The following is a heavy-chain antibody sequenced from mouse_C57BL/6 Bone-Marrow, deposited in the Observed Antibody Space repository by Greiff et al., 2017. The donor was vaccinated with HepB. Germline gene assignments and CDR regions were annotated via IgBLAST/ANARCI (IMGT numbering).Heavy chain of an antibody. CDR2: IYPRSGNT. V-gene: IGHV1-81*01. D-gene: IGHD1-1*01. J-gene: IGHJ4*01. Sequence: VQLQQSGAELARPGASVKLSCKASGYTFTSYGISWVKQRTGQGLEWIGEIYPRSGNTYYNEKFKGKATLTADKSSSTAYMELRSLTSADSAVYFCASDLLLRWGAMDYWGQGTSVTVSS. CDR3: ASDLLLRWGAMDY. CDR1: GYTFTSYG.